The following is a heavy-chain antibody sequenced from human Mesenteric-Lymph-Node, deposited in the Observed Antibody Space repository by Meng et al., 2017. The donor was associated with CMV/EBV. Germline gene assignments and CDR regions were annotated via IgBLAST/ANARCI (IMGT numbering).Heavy chain of an antibody. D-gene: IGHD1-26*01. CDR3: AAVVGAGVY. CDR1: GGTFSSYA. V-gene: IGHV1-69*04. CDR2: IIPILGIA. J-gene: IGHJ4*02. Sequence: KVSCKASGGTFSSYAIGWVRQAPGQGLEWMGRIIPILGIANYAQKFQGRVTITADKSTSTAYMELSSLRSEDTAVYYCAAVVGAGVYWGQGTLVTVSS.